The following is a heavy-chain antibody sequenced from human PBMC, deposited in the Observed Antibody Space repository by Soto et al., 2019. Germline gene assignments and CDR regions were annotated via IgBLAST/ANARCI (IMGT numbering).Heavy chain of an antibody. CDR3: AKDILWVGADLDAFDI. Sequence: GGSLRLSCAASGFTFSSYAMSWVRQAPGKGLEWVSAISGSGGSTYYADSVKGRFTISRDNSKNTLYLQMNSLRAEDTAVYYCAKDILWVGADLDAFDIWGQGTMVTVSS. J-gene: IGHJ3*02. CDR2: ISGSGGST. D-gene: IGHD3-10*01. CDR1: GFTFSSYA. V-gene: IGHV3-23*01.